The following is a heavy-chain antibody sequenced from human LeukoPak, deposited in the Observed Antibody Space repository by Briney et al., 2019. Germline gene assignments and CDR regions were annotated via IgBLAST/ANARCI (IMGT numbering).Heavy chain of an antibody. D-gene: IGHD4-23*01. CDR2: IIPIFGTA. Sequence: PEASVKVSCKASGYTFTGYYMHWVRQAPGQGLEWMGGIIPIFGTANYAQKFQGRVTITADESTSTAYMELSSLRSEDTAVYYCARSTVVTRYYYYYYYMDVWGKGTTVTISS. CDR1: GYTFTGYY. J-gene: IGHJ6*03. V-gene: IGHV1-69*13. CDR3: ARSTVVTRYYYYYYYMDV.